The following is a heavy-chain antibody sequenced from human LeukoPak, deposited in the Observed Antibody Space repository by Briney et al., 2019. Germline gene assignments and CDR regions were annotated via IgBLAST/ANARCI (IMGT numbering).Heavy chain of an antibody. J-gene: IGHJ4*02. CDR2: ISYDGSNK. D-gene: IGHD5-24*01. CDR3: VLDGYNFDY. Sequence: GSLRLSCAASGFTFSSYGMHWVRQAPGKGLEWVAVISYDGSNKYYADSVKGRFTISRDNSKNTLYLQMNSLRAEDTAVYYCVLDGYNFDYWGQGTLVTVSS. CDR1: GFTFSSYG. V-gene: IGHV3-30*03.